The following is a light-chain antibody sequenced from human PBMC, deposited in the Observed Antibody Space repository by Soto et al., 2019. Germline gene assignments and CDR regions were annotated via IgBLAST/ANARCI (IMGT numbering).Light chain of an antibody. CDR3: SSFTSSYVA. V-gene: IGLV2-18*02. J-gene: IGLJ2*01. Sequence: QSALTQPPSVSGSPGQSVTISCTGTSSDVGSYNRVSWYQQSPGTAPKLMIYEVNNRPSGVPDRFSGSKSGNTASLTISGLQAEDEADYYCSSFTSSYVAFGGGTKLTVL. CDR2: EVN. CDR1: SSDVGSYNR.